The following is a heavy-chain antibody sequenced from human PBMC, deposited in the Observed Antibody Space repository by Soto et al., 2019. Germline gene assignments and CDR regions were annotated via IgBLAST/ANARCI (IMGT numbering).Heavy chain of an antibody. CDR3: ARGRYRNGCYYYDY. CDR1: GFTFSDYA. D-gene: IGHD6-19*01. J-gene: IGHJ4*02. Sequence: QVQLVESGGGVVQPGMSLSLSCAASGFTFSDYAMDWVRQAPGKGLEWVALTSHDERKISYADSVKGRFTISRGNSEKTLYLQMYSLSAEDTAVYYCARGRYRNGCYYYDYWGQGTLVTVSS. V-gene: IGHV3-33*01. CDR2: TSHDERKI.